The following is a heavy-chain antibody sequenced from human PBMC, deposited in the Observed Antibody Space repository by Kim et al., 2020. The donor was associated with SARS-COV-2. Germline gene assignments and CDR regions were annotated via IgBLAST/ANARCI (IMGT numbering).Heavy chain of an antibody. V-gene: IGHV3-33*01. CDR1: GFTFSSYG. CDR2: IWYDGSNK. D-gene: IGHD2-2*02. Sequence: GGSLRLSCAASGFTFSSYGMHWVRQAPGKGLEWVAVIWYDGSNKYYADSVKGRFTISRDNSKNTLYLQMNSLRAEDTAVYYCARGLCSSTTCYTPPYFDYWGQGTLVTVSS. CDR3: ARGLCSSTTCYTPPYFDY. J-gene: IGHJ4*02.